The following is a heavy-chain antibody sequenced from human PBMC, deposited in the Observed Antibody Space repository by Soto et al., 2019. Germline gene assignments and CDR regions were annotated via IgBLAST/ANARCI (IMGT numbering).Heavy chain of an antibody. CDR2: IYPGDSDT. Sequence: LKISCKGSGYSFTSYWIGWVRQMPGKGLEWMGIIYPGDSDTRYSPSFQGQVTISADKSISTAYLQWSSLKASDTAMYYCARRHEVAAAWDYGMDVWGQGTTVTVSS. CDR3: ARRHEVAAAWDYGMDV. CDR1: GYSFTSYW. V-gene: IGHV5-51*01. J-gene: IGHJ6*02. D-gene: IGHD6-13*01.